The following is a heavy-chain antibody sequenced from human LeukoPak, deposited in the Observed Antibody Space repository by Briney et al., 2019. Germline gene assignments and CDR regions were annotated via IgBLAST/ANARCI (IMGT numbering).Heavy chain of an antibody. CDR3: ARDSSGWSRDV. CDR2: ISSTTYT. V-gene: IGHV3-21*01. J-gene: IGHJ6*02. CDR1: GFTFSVYS. Sequence: PGGSLRLSCAASGFTFSVYSMSWIRQAPEKGLEWVSSISSTTYTYYADSVKGRFTISRDNSKNSLYLQMNSLTAEDTALYYCARDSSGWSRDVWGQGTTVTVSS. D-gene: IGHD6-19*01.